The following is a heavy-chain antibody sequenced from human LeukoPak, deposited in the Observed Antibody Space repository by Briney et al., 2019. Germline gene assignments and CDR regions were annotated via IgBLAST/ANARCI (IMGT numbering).Heavy chain of an antibody. CDR3: ARGEIYCSSTSCYQIRYYYYYGMDV. CDR1: GGSFSGYY. CDR2: INHSGST. J-gene: IGHJ6*02. D-gene: IGHD2-2*01. V-gene: IGHV4-34*01. Sequence: SETLSLTCAVYGGSFSGYYWSWIRQPPGKGLEWIGEINHSGSTNYNPSLKSRVTISVDTSKNQFSLKLSSVTAADTAVYYCARGEIYCSSTSCYQIRYYYYYGMDVWGRGTTVTVSS.